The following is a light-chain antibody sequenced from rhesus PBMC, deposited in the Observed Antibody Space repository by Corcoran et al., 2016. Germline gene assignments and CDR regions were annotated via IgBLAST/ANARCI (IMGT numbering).Light chain of an antibody. J-gene: IGKJ3*01. Sequence: DIQMTQSPSSLSASVGDTVTITCRASQGISSWIAWYQQKPWKSPKLLISKTSSLQSGVPSRFSGSGSGSDVTLTISSLQSEDCATYYCQQYSSRPITFGPGTKLDIK. CDR3: QQYSSRPIT. V-gene: IGKV1-22*01. CDR1: QGISSW. CDR2: KTS.